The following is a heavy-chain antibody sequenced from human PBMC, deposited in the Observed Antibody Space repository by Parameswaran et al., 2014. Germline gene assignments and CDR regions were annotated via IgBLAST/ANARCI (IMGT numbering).Heavy chain of an antibody. J-gene: IGHJ4*02. D-gene: IGHD4-17*01. CDR3: ARDEIHVYGDYLDS. CDR2: ISGDGDTI. V-gene: IGHV3-48*03. Sequence: VRQAPGKGLEWLSYISGDGDTIRYADSVGGRFTVSRDNAKNSLYLQMNSLRIEDTAVYYCARDEIHVYGDYLDSWGQGTLVTVSS.